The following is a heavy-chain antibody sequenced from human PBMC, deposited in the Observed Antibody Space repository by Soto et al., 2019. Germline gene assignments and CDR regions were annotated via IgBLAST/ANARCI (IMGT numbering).Heavy chain of an antibody. CDR3: ERGYSSPSLNWFEP. CDR1: GYSFNSYD. J-gene: IGHJ5*02. CDR2: MNPNRGNT. V-gene: IGHV1-8*01. D-gene: IGHD6-19*01. Sequence: QVQLVQSGAEVKKPGASVKVSCKASGYSFNSYDINWVRQASGQGLEWMGWMNPNRGNTGYAQKFQGRVTMTRNTSTSRAYMELSSLTSEDTAVYYCERGYSSPSLNWFEPWGQGTLVTVSS.